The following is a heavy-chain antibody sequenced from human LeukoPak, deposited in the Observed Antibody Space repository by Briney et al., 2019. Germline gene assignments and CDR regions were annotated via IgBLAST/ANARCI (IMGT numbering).Heavy chain of an antibody. Sequence: SETRSLTCAVHGGSLTEYYRSWIRHPPQKGLGWIGEINNSGRTNYNTPPKSRVTISVYTAKNQSSLKLSTVTAAHTAVYSCARHSVKVSGRTICYGAGTYRFDPWGQGTLVTVSS. CDR1: GGSLTEYY. J-gene: IGHJ5*02. D-gene: IGHD3-10*01. V-gene: IGHV4-34*01. CDR3: ARHSVKVSGRTICYGAGTYRFDP. CDR2: INNSGRT.